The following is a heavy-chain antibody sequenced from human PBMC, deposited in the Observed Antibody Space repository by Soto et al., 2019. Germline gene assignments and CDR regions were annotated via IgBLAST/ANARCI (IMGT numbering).Heavy chain of an antibody. D-gene: IGHD6-19*01. V-gene: IGHV3-30*03. CDR1: GFTFSSHG. CDR3: AREQGYGWYRVADY. Sequence: QVQLVESGGGVVQPGGSLTLSCAASGFTFSSHGMHWVRLAPGRGLEWVAVFSYDGINKHYGDSVKGRFTISRDNSKNTVSLQMNSLSVEATAVYYCAREQGYGWYRVADYWGQGTLVTVSS. J-gene: IGHJ4*02. CDR2: FSYDGINK.